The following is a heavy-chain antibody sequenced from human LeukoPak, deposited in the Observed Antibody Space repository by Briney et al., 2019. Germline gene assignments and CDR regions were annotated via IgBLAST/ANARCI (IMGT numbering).Heavy chain of an antibody. CDR1: GGSIISSY. J-gene: IGHJ4*02. V-gene: IGHV4-4*07. Sequence: SETLSLTCTVSGGSIISSYCSWIRQPAGKGLEWIGRIYTTGSTDSTDFHPSLKSRVTMSVDTSKNQFSLKLGSVTAADTAVYYCAGFGAGSYYWGQGTLVTVSS. CDR3: AGFGAGSYY. CDR2: IYTTGSTDST. D-gene: IGHD3-10*01.